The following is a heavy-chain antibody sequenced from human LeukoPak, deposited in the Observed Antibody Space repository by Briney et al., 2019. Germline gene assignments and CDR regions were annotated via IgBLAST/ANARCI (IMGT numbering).Heavy chain of an antibody. CDR3: ASLTYYDFWSGLN. CDR1: GGSISSDY. J-gene: IGHJ4*02. V-gene: IGHV4-59*01. D-gene: IGHD3-3*01. CDR2: IYYSGST. Sequence: PSETLSLTCTVSGGSISSDYWSWIRQPPGKGLEWIGYIYYSGSTNYNPSLKSRVTISVDTSKNQFSLKLSSVTAADTAVYYCASLTYYDFWSGLNWGQGTLVTVSS.